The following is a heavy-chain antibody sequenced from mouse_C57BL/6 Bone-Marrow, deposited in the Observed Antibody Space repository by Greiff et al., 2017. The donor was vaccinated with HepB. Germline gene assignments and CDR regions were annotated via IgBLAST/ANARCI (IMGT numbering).Heavy chain of an antibody. J-gene: IGHJ2*01. CDR1: GFTFSSYA. D-gene: IGHD4-1*01. V-gene: IGHV5-4*01. CDR2: ISDGGSYT. CDR3: ARDGDWEGY. Sequence: EVKLVESGGGLVKPGGSLKLSCAASGFTFSSYAMSWVRQTPEKRLEWVATISDGGSYTYYPDNVKGRFTISRDNAKNNLYLQMSHLKSEDTAMYYCARDGDWEGYWGQGTTLTVSS.